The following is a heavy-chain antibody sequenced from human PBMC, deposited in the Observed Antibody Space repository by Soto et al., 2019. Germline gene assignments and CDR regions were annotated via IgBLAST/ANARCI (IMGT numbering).Heavy chain of an antibody. CDR1: GFTFSGSA. Sequence: LRLSCAASGFTFSGSAMHWVRQASGKGLEWVGRIRSKANSYATAYAASVKGRFTISRDDSKNTAYLQMNSLKTEDTAVYYCTRKSSVAGFDYWGQGTLVTVSS. D-gene: IGHD6-19*01. CDR3: TRKSSVAGFDY. CDR2: IRSKANSYAT. V-gene: IGHV3-73*01. J-gene: IGHJ4*02.